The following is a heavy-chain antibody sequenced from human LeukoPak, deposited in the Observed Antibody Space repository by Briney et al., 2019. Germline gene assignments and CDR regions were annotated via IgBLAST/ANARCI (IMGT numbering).Heavy chain of an antibody. CDR3: ARRPYSNSWHYFDY. J-gene: IGHJ4*02. CDR1: GFTFSDYY. V-gene: IGHV3-11*04. Sequence: KPGGSLRLSCAASGFTFSDYYMSWIRQAPGKGLEWVSYISSSGSHIHYADSVKGRFTISRDNAENSLYLQMSSLRAEDTAVYYCARRPYSNSWHYFDYWGQGTLVTVSS. CDR2: ISSSGSHI. D-gene: IGHD6-13*01.